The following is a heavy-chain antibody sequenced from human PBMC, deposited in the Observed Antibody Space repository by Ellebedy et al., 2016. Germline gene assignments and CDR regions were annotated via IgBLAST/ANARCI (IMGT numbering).Heavy chain of an antibody. Sequence: GESLKISCAASGFTFSNYGMHWVRQAPGKGLEWVAVIWYDSSNSYYSASVKGRFTISRDNAKNSLYLQMNSLRVDDTAVYYCARDPGIVAAGTVGYFDYWGHGTVVTVSS. J-gene: IGHJ4*01. D-gene: IGHD6-13*01. CDR3: ARDPGIVAAGTVGYFDY. V-gene: IGHV3-33*01. CDR1: GFTFSNYG. CDR2: IWYDSSNS.